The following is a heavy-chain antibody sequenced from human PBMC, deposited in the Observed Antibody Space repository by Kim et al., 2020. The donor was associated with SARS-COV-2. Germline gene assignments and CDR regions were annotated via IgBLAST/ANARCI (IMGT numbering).Heavy chain of an antibody. J-gene: IGHJ4*02. Sequence: GGSLRLSCAASGFTFSSYAMSWVRQAPGKGLEWVSAISGSGGSTYYADSVKGRFTISRDNSKNTLYLQMNSLRAEDTAVYYCAKTGTIFGVVISHYFDYWGQGTLVTVSS. D-gene: IGHD3-3*01. CDR3: AKTGTIFGVVISHYFDY. CDR2: ISGSGGST. V-gene: IGHV3-23*01. CDR1: GFTFSSYA.